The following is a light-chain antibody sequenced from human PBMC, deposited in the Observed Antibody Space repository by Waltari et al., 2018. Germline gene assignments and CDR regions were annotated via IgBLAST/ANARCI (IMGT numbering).Light chain of an antibody. CDR1: QSIDNY. Sequence: EIVMTQSPAILSVSPGDRATLSCRASQSIDNYLAWYQQKPGQVPRLLIYDASNRATGIPARFSGSRSGADFTLIISSLEPEDFAVYYCHQRSNWPLTFGGGTKVEIK. J-gene: IGKJ4*01. V-gene: IGKV3-11*01. CDR3: HQRSNWPLT. CDR2: DAS.